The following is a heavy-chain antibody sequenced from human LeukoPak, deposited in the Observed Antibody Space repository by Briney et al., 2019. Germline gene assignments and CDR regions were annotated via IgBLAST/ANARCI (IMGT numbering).Heavy chain of an antibody. Sequence: GGSLRLSCAASGFIYSHYGMHWVRQAPGKGLEWVAVIWSDGTNSFYAGSVKGRFTISRDNSQRTLFLQMNSLRVEDTAMYYCVKDAQRGFDNSNSLRYWGHGTLVTVSS. CDR2: IWSDGTNS. V-gene: IGHV3-33*06. D-gene: IGHD4-11*01. J-gene: IGHJ4*01. CDR1: GFIYSHYG. CDR3: VKDAQRGFDNSNSLRY.